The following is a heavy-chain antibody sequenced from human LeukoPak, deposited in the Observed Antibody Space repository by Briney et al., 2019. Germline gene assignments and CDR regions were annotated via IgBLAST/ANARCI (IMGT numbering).Heavy chain of an antibody. Sequence: SETLSLTCTVSGGSISSSSYYWSWIRQPPGKGLEWIGYIYHSGSTYYNPSLKSRVTISVDRSKNQFSLKLSSVTAADTAVYYCARGDILAFDYWGQGTLVTVSS. CDR2: IYHSGST. CDR1: GGSISSSSYY. CDR3: ARGDILAFDY. D-gene: IGHD3-9*01. V-gene: IGHV4-30-2*01. J-gene: IGHJ4*02.